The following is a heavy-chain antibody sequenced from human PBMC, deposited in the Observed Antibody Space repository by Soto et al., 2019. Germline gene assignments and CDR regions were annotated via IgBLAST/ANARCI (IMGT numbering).Heavy chain of an antibody. J-gene: IGHJ4*02. CDR3: WLYYDILTGLDY. D-gene: IGHD3-9*01. CDR1: GGTFSSYA. Sequence: SVKVSCKASGGTFSSYAISWVRQAPGQGLEWMGGIIPIFGTANYAQKFQGRVTITADESTSTAYMELSSLRSEDTAVYYCWLYYDILTGLDYWGQGTLVTVSS. V-gene: IGHV1-69*13. CDR2: IIPIFGTA.